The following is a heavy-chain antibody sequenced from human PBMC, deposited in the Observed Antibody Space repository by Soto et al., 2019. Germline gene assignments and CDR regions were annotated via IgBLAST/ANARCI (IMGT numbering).Heavy chain of an antibody. Sequence: PGGSLRLSCAASGFTFSNDGMHWVRQAPGKGLEWVAVIWYDGTNKYYAESVKGRFTISRDNSKNTLYLQMNSLRVEDTAVYYCARDWSYSGFEDFWGQGTQVTVSS. CDR1: GFTFSNDG. V-gene: IGHV3-33*01. CDR2: IWYDGTNK. D-gene: IGHD5-12*01. J-gene: IGHJ4*02. CDR3: ARDWSYSGFEDF.